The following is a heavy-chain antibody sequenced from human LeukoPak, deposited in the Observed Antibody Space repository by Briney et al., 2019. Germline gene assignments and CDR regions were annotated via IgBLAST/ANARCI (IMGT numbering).Heavy chain of an antibody. D-gene: IGHD3-22*01. CDR3: AKDSYYYDSSGYYYDY. J-gene: IGHJ4*02. CDR2: ISSSSSYI. CDR1: GFTFSSYS. Sequence: GGSLRLSCAASGFTFSSYSMNWVRQAPGKGLEWVSSISSSSSYIYYADTLKGRFTISRDNAKNSLYLQMNSLRAEDTAVYYCAKDSYYYDSSGYYYDYWGQGTLVTVSS. V-gene: IGHV3-21*01.